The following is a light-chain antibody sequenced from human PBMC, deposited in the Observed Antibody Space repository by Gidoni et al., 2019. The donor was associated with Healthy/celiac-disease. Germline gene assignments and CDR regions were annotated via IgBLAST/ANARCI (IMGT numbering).Light chain of an antibody. J-gene: IGLJ2*01. CDR2: DVS. V-gene: IGLV2-14*03. Sequence: QSALTQPASVSGSPGQSITISCTGTSSDVGGYNYVSWSQQHPGKAPKLMIYDVSNRPSGVSNRFSGSKSGNTASLTISGLQPEDEADYYCSSYTSSSTLEVFGGGTKLTVL. CDR1: SSDVGGYNY. CDR3: SSYTSSSTLEV.